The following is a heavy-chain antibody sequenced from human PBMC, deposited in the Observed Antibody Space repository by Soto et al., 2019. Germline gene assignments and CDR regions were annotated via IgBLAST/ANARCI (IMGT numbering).Heavy chain of an antibody. Sequence: PSETLSLTCTVSGGSISSGGYYWSWIRHHPGKGLEWIGYIYYSGSTYYNPSLKSRVTISVDTSKNQFSLKLSSVTAADTAVYYCARGIKYYYDSSGYPVAFDYWGQGTLVTVSS. V-gene: IGHV4-31*03. CDR2: IYYSGST. J-gene: IGHJ4*02. D-gene: IGHD3-22*01. CDR1: GGSISSGGYY. CDR3: ARGIKYYYDSSGYPVAFDY.